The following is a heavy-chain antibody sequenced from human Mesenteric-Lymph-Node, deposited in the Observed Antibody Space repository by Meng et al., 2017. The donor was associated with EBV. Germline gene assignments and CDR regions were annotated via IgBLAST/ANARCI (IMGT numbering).Heavy chain of an antibody. CDR3: ARGPNYWYFDL. V-gene: IGHV4-34*01. Sequence: AQLQQWGAGLLTPSETLSLTCAVYGGTFSGYSWTWIRQPPGKGPEWIGEINQSGSTNYSPSLKSRVTISVDTSKTQFSLKLSSVTAADTAVYYCARGPNYWYFDLWGRGTLVTVSS. J-gene: IGHJ2*01. CDR1: GGTFSGYS. CDR2: INQSGST.